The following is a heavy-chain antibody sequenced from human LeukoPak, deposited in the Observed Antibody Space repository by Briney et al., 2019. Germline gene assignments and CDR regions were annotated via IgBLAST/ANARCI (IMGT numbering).Heavy chain of an antibody. CDR1: GGTFSNYA. J-gene: IGHJ5*02. CDR2: IIRTA. D-gene: IGHD3-3*01. Sequence: SVKVSCKASGGTFSNYAISWVRQAPGQGLEWMGGIIRTANYAQKFQGRVTITTDESTSTAYMELTSLRSEDTAVYYCAREAQFFLGFDPWGQGTLVTVSS. V-gene: IGHV1-69*05. CDR3: AREAQFFLGFDP.